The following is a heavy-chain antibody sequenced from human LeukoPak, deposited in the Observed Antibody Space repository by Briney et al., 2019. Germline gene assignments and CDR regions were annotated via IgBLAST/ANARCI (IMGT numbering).Heavy chain of an antibody. V-gene: IGHV4-39*01. Sequence: SETLSLTCTVSGGSISSSSYYWGWIRQPPGTGLEWIGSIYYSGSTYYNPSLKSRVTISVDTSKNQFSLKLSSVTAADTAVYYCASRLWFGELLYFDYWGQGTLVTVSS. CDR2: IYYSGST. D-gene: IGHD3-10*01. CDR1: GGSISSSSYY. J-gene: IGHJ4*02. CDR3: ASRLWFGELLYFDY.